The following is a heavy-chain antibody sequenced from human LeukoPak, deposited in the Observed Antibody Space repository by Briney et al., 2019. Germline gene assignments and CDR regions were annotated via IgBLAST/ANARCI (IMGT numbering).Heavy chain of an antibody. J-gene: IGHJ4*02. Sequence: ASVKVSCKASGGTFITYTINWVRQAPGQGLEWMGGVIPIFGTANYAQKFQGRITITTDDSTSTAYMELSSLRSEDTAVYYCATYMLRDNWNVHTFDSWGQGTLVTVSS. V-gene: IGHV1-69*05. CDR3: ATYMLRDNWNVHTFDS. D-gene: IGHD1-1*01. CDR2: VIPIFGTA. CDR1: GGTFITYT.